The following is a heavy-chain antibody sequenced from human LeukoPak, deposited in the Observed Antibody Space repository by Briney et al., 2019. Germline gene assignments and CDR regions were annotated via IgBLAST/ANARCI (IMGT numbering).Heavy chain of an antibody. J-gene: IGHJ1*01. CDR3: AREGRYSGSHFQH. CDR2: IIPIFGTA. V-gene: IGHV1-69*05. D-gene: IGHD1-26*01. CDR1: GYTFTSYG. Sequence: SVKVSCKASGYTFTSYGISWVRQAPGQGLEWMGRIIPIFGTANYAQKFQGRVTITTDKSTSTAYMELSSLRSEDTAVYYCAREGRYSGSHFQHWGQGTLVTVSS.